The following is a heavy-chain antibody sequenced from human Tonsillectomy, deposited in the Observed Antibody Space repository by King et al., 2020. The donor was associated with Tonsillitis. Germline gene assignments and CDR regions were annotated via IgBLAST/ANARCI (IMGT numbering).Heavy chain of an antibody. Sequence: QLQESGSRLVMPSQTLSLTCTVSGGSISSGTYSWNWIRQPQGKGLEWIGYIFYSGSAYYNPSFKSRVTLSVDRSKNQFSLKLKSVTAADTAMYYCARAANDFDWLLNPWFDPWGQGTLVTVSS. J-gene: IGHJ5*01. CDR2: IFYSGSA. D-gene: IGHD3-9*01. CDR1: GGSISSGTYS. CDR3: ARAANDFDWLLNPWFDP. V-gene: IGHV4-30-2*01.